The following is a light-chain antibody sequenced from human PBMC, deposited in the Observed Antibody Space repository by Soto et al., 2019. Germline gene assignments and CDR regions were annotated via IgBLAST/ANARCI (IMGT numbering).Light chain of an antibody. V-gene: IGKV3-15*01. CDR1: QSVNSN. CDR3: QKYNNWWT. CDR2: GAS. Sequence: EIVMTQSPATLSVSPGERATLSCRASQSVNSNLAWYQQKPGQAPRLLISGASTRATGIPARFSGSGSETEFTLTIGSLQSDDFAVYYCQKYNNWWTFGQGTKVEMK. J-gene: IGKJ1*01.